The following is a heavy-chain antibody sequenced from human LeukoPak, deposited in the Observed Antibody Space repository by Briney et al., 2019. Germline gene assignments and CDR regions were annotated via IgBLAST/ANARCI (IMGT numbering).Heavy chain of an antibody. J-gene: IGHJ4*02. Sequence: GGSLRLSCAASGFTFTNYAMSWVRQSPKKGLEWVSSISSSSSYIYYADSVKGRFTISRDNAKNSLYLQMNSLRAEDTAVYYCARKRFCTNGVCAQMYYFDYWGQGTLVTVSS. CDR1: GFTFTNYA. CDR2: ISSSSSYI. V-gene: IGHV3-21*01. D-gene: IGHD2-8*01. CDR3: ARKRFCTNGVCAQMYYFDY.